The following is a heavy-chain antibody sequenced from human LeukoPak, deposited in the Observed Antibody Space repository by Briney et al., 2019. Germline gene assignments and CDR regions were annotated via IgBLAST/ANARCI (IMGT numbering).Heavy chain of an antibody. J-gene: IGHJ3*02. Sequence: GGSLRLSCAASGFTFSSYSMNWVRQAPGKGLEWVSSISSRSSYIYHADSVKGRFTISRDNAKNSLYLQMNSLRAEDTAVYYCAREAYYYDSSGYVHDAFDIWGQGTVVTVSS. CDR1: GFTFSSYS. V-gene: IGHV3-21*06. CDR3: AREAYYYDSSGYVHDAFDI. D-gene: IGHD3-22*01. CDR2: ISSRSSYI.